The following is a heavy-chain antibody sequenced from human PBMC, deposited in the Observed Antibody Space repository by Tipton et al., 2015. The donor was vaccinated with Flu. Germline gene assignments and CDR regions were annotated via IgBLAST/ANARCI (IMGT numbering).Heavy chain of an antibody. CDR2: INPSGVST. D-gene: IGHD6-6*01. CDR3: ARLTYSISSVFDY. CDR1: GYTFTSYY. Sequence: QSGAEVKKPGASVKVSCKASGYTFTSYYMHWVRQAPGQGLERMGIINPSGVSTSYAQKFQGKVTMTRDTSTSTVYMELSSLRSEDAAVYYCARLTYSISSVFDYWVQGTLVTVSS. V-gene: IGHV1-46*01. J-gene: IGHJ4*02.